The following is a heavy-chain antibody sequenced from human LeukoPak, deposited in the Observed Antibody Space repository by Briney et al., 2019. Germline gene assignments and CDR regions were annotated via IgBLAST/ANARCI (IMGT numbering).Heavy chain of an antibody. CDR2: IKQDGSEK. Sequence: GGSLRLSCAASGFTFSSYAMSWVRQAPGKGLEWVANIKQDGSEKYYVNSEKGRFTISRDNAKNSLYLQMNSLRAEDTAVYYCARVALGYSSSRRHFDYWGQGTLVTVSS. V-gene: IGHV3-7*01. D-gene: IGHD6-19*01. CDR1: GFTFSSYA. CDR3: ARVALGYSSSRRHFDY. J-gene: IGHJ4*02.